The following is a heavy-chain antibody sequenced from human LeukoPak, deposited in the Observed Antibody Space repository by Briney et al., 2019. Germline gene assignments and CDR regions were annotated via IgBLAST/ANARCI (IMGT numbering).Heavy chain of an antibody. CDR1: ALSVSTNY. J-gene: IGHJ6*03. D-gene: IGHD1-26*01. CDR3: AGYGGSYPYYMDA. Sequence: GGSLRLSCAASALSVSTNYMSWVRQAPGKGLEWVSVMYTVGTTHYADSVKGRCTISRDTSTNTVYLQLNSLRAEDTATYYCAGYGGSYPYYMDAWGKGTTVTLSS. V-gene: IGHV3-66*01. CDR2: MYTVGTT.